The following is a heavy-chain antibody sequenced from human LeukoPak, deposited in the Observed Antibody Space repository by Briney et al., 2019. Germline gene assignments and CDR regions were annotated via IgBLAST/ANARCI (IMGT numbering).Heavy chain of an antibody. Sequence: PGGSLRLSCEACGLTFSNYRMSWVRQAPGKGLQWVLEITGDGTATVYADSVKGRFTISRDNSKNMLYLQMSSLRAEDTAIYYCAKMQGYFDYWGQGTLVRVFS. CDR2: ITGDGTAT. CDR1: GLTFSNYR. J-gene: IGHJ4*02. CDR3: AKMQGYFDY. V-gene: IGHV3-23*01.